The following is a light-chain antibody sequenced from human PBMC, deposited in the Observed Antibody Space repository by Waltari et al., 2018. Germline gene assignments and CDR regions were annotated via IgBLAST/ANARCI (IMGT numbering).Light chain of an antibody. Sequence: SVVKSEGDTYLEWFQQRPGQSPRRLSNKVSERDPGVPDRFSGSGSGTDFTLEISTVEAEDVGVYYCMQSTHWPPWTFGQGTKVEIK. CDR1: SVVKSEGDTY. CDR3: MQSTHWPPWT. V-gene: IGKV2-30*01. CDR2: KVS. J-gene: IGKJ1*01.